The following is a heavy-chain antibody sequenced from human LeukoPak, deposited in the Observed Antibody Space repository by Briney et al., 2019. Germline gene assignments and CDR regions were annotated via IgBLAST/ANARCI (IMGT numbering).Heavy chain of an antibody. D-gene: IGHD3-22*01. V-gene: IGHV1-69*04. CDR3: ARSLAGGTHHTMIVVVDDY. CDR2: IIPILGIA. J-gene: IGHJ4*02. CDR1: GGTFSSYA. Sequence: RASVKVSCKASGGTFSSYAISWVRQAPGQGLEWMGRIIPILGIANYAQKFQGRVTITADKSTSTAYMELSSLRSEDTAVYYCARSLAGGTHHTMIVVVDDYWGQGTLVTVSS.